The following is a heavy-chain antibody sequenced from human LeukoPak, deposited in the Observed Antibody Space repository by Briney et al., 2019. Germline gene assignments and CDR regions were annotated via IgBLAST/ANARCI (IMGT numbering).Heavy chain of an antibody. V-gene: IGHV4-59*01. D-gene: IGHD4-17*01. CDR3: ARGKVTTSAFDI. CDR1: GGSISSYY. J-gene: IGHJ3*02. CDR2: IYYSGST. Sequence: PSETLSLTCTVSGGSISSYYWSWIRQPPGKGLEWIGYIYYSGSTNYNPSLKSRVTLSVDTSKNQFSLKLSSVTAADTAVYYCARGKVTTSAFDIWGQGTMVTVSS.